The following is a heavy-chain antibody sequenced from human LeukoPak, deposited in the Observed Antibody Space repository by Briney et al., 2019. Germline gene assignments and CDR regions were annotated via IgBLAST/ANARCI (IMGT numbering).Heavy chain of an antibody. J-gene: IGHJ5*02. CDR1: GFTLSDYH. CDR3: ARSGGPGTYHQLRYNWFDP. Sequence: PGGSLRLSCAASGFTLSDYHMNWVHQAPGKGLEWLSSITTISHNIYYAGAVRGRFTISRDNAKNSLYLQMNSLRGEDTAVYYCARSGGPGTYHQLRYNWFDPWGQGTLVTVSS. CDR2: ITTISHNI. D-gene: IGHD3-10*01. V-gene: IGHV3-21*01.